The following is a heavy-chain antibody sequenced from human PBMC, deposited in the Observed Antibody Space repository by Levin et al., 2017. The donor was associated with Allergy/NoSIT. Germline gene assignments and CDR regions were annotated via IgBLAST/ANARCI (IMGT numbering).Heavy chain of an antibody. Sequence: GESLKISCKASGYTFTSYGISWVRQAPGQGLEWMGWISAYNGNTNYAQKLQGRVTMTTDTSTSTAYMELRSLRSDDTAVYYCARDQRGGGYSGSPIIYYYYYGMDVWGQGTTVTVSS. CDR2: ISAYNGNT. D-gene: IGHD1-26*01. CDR1: GYTFTSYG. CDR3: ARDQRGGGYSGSPIIYYYYYGMDV. V-gene: IGHV1-18*01. J-gene: IGHJ6*02.